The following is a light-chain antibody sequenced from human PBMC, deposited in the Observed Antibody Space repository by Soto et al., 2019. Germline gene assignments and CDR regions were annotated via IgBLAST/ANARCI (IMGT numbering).Light chain of an antibody. J-gene: IGLJ1*01. CDR2: KDS. CDR3: QSADSSGTYV. CDR1: ALPKQY. V-gene: IGLV3-25*02. Sequence: SYELTQPPSVSVSPGQTARITCSGDALPKQYAHWYQQKPGQAPVMVIYKDSERPSGIPERFSGSSSGTTVTLTISGVQAEDEAVYYCQSADSSGTYVFGTGTKVTVL.